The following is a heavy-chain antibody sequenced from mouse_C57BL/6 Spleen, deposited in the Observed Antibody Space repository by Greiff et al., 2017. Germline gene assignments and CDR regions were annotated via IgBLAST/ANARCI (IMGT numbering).Heavy chain of an antibody. CDR2: IGTGSGST. Sequence: QVPLLQSGAELVKPGASVQISCKASGYTFTDSDITWVKPRHGQGLEWIGKIGTGSGSTYYNETFKGKATLTADKSSSTAYMLLRSLTSEDSAVYFCASGGSNYVKFAYWGQGTLVTVSA. V-gene: IGHV1-77*01. CDR3: ASGGSNYVKFAY. J-gene: IGHJ3*01. CDR1: GYTFTDSD. D-gene: IGHD2-5*01.